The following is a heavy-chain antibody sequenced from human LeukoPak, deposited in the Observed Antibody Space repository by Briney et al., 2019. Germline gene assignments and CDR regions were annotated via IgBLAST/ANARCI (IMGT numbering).Heavy chain of an antibody. J-gene: IGHJ4*02. V-gene: IGHV4-4*02. CDR2: IYHSGST. Sequence: PSGTLSLTCAVSGGSISSSNWWSWVRQSPGKGLEWIGEIYHSGSTNYNPSLKSRVTISVDKSKNQFSLKLSSVTAADTAVYYCARAPGGYCSSTSCSPFDYWGQGTLVTVSS. D-gene: IGHD2-2*01. CDR3: ARAPGGYCSSTSCSPFDY. CDR1: GGSISSSNW.